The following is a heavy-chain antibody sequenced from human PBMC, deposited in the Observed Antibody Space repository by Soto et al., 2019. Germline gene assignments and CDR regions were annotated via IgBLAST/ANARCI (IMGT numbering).Heavy chain of an antibody. CDR1: RFTFSSYA. J-gene: IGHJ4*02. CDR3: AKDPHYYDSSGYYYGSDY. Sequence: EVQLLESGGGLVQPGGSLRLSCAASRFTFSSYAMSWVRQAPGKGLEWVSAISGSGGSTYYADSVKGRFTISRDNSKNTLYLQMNSLRAEDTAVYYCAKDPHYYDSSGYYYGSDYRGQGTLVTVSS. CDR2: ISGSGGST. D-gene: IGHD3-22*01. V-gene: IGHV3-23*01.